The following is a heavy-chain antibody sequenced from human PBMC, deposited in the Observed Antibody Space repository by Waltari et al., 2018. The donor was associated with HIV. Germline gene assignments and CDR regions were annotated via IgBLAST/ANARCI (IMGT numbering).Heavy chain of an antibody. CDR2: IIPLHGTT. D-gene: IGHD3-3*01. Sequence: QVQLVQSGAEVKKPGSSVKVSCKASGGTFSRYAISWVRQAPGQGLEGMRGIIPLHGTTNSAQKFQGIVKITADESTSTANMELNSLKSEDTAVYYCARRGRSRFLGWIPFDPWGQGTLVTVSS. J-gene: IGHJ5*02. CDR3: ARRGRSRFLGWIPFDP. V-gene: IGHV1-69*11. CDR1: GGTFSRYA.